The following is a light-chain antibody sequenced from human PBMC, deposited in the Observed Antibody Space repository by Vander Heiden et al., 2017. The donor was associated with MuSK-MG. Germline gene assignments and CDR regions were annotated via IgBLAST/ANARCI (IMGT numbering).Light chain of an antibody. CDR1: NIGSKV. V-gene: IGLV3-21*02. CDR3: QVWDSSSDHVV. Sequence: SYVLTPPPSVSVAPGQTPRITCGGNNIGSKVVHWYQEKPGQAHVRVVYDDSDGPSGIPERFSGSNSGNTGTLTISRVEAGDEADYYCQVWDSSSDHVVFGGGTKLTVL. J-gene: IGLJ2*01. CDR2: DDS.